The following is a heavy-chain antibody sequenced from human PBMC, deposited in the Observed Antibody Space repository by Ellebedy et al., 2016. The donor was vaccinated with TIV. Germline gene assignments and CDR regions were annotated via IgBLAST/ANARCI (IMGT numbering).Heavy chain of an antibody. V-gene: IGHV3-23*01. CDR2: ISGSGGST. D-gene: IGHD1-26*01. CDR1: GFTFSSYA. CDR3: ARDPGNSGSFDY. Sequence: GESLKISCAASGFTFSSYAMSWVRQAPGKELEWVSAISGSGGSTYYADSVKGRFTISRDNSKNTLYLQMNSLRAEDTAVYYCARDPGNSGSFDYWGQGTPVTVSS. J-gene: IGHJ4*02.